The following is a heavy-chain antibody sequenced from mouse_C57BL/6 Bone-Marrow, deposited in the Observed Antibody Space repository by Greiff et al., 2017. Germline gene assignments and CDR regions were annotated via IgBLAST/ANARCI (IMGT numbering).Heavy chain of an antibody. CDR3: ARKARRGGYFDY. CDR1: GYTFTSYR. CDR2: LDPSDSYT. Sequence: QVQLQQPGAELVMPGASVKLSCKASGYTFTSYRMHWVKQRPGQGLEWIGELDPSDSYTNYNQKFKGKSTLTVDKSSSTAYMQLSSLTSEDSAVYYCARKARRGGYFDYWGQGTTLTVSS. V-gene: IGHV1-69*01. J-gene: IGHJ2*01.